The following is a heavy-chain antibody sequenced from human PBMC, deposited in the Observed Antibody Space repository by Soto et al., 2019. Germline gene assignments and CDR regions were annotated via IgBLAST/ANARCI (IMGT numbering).Heavy chain of an antibody. CDR3: AIALAGAEFDY. J-gene: IGHJ4*01. V-gene: IGHV1-18*04. CDR1: GYTFTSYG. D-gene: IGHD6-19*01. CDR2: ISAYNGNT. Sequence: ASVKVSCKASGYTFTSYGISWVRQAPGQGLEWMGWISAYNGNTNYAQKLQGRVTMTTDTSTSTAYMELRSLRSDDTAVYYCAIALAGAEFDYCVHATLVTVSS.